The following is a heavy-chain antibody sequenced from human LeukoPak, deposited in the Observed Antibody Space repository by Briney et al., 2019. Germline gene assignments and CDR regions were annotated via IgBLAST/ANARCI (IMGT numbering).Heavy chain of an antibody. D-gene: IGHD3-10*01. CDR3: AKVLSGTLTFDH. CDR2: ISDGGGST. Sequence: PGGSLGLSCAASGITFTTYAMSWVRQAPGKGLEWVSAISDGGGSTYYADSVKGRFTISRDNSKNTLYLQMNSLRAEDTAVYYCAKVLSGTLTFDHWGQGTLVTVSS. J-gene: IGHJ4*02. V-gene: IGHV3-23*01. CDR1: GITFTTYA.